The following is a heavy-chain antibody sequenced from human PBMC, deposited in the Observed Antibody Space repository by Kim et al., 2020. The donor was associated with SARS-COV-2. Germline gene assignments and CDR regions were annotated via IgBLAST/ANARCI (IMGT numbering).Heavy chain of an antibody. D-gene: IGHD3-3*01. J-gene: IGHJ4*02. Sequence: SETLSLTCTVSGGSISSGGYYWSWIRQHPGKGLEWIGYIYYSGSTYYNPSLKSRVTISVDTSKNQFSLKLSSVTAADTAVYYCARSLGVVIITHFDYWGQGTLVTVSS. CDR2: IYYSGST. CDR3: ARSLGVVIITHFDY. V-gene: IGHV4-31*03. CDR1: GGSISSGGYY.